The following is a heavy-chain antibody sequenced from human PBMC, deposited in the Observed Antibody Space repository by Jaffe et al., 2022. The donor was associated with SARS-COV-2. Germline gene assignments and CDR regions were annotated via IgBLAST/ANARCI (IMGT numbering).Heavy chain of an antibody. Sequence: QVQLQESGPGLVKPSETLSLTCTVSGGSIKSYYWSWIRQPPGKGLEWIGYVYDSGSGNYNPSLRSRITISVDTSKNHFSLRLSSVTAADTAVYFCARHDYSDSSGYYPLFDYWGQGILVTVSS. CDR2: VYDSGSG. V-gene: IGHV4-59*08. J-gene: IGHJ4*02. CDR3: ARHDYSDSSGYYPLFDY. CDR1: GGSIKSYY. D-gene: IGHD3-22*01.